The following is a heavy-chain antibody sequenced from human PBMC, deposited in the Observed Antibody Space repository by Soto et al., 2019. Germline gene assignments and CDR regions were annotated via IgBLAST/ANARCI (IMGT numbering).Heavy chain of an antibody. V-gene: IGHV4-59*02. D-gene: IGHD6-13*01. J-gene: IGHJ4*02. Sequence: PSETLSLTCTVTGDSVNSYYWSWMRQPPGKGLECMGYVCYSGSNNYNPSLKSLVTISVDTSKYQISLRLKSVTTADTAVYCCARGETSGIHYFDYWGQGSLVTVSS. CDR1: GDSVNSYY. CDR2: VCYSGSN. CDR3: ARGETSGIHYFDY.